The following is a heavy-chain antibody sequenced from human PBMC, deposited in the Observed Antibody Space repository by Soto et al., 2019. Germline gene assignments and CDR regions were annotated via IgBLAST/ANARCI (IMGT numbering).Heavy chain of an antibody. CDR3: ASCYYYDSSGYYNWFDP. CDR2: IIPIFGTA. Sequence: ASVKVSCKASGGTFSSYAISWVRQAPGQGLEWMGGIIPIFGTANYAQKFQGRVTITADESTSTAYMELSSLRSEDTAVYYCASCYYYDSSGYYNWFDPWGQGTLVTVSS. J-gene: IGHJ5*02. CDR1: GGTFSSYA. V-gene: IGHV1-69*13. D-gene: IGHD3-22*01.